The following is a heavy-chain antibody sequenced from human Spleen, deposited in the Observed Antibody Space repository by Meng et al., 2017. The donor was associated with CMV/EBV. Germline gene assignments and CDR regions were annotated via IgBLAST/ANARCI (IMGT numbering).Heavy chain of an antibody. V-gene: IGHV3-7*01. Sequence: GESLKISGAASGFSFSTYWMTWVRQAPGKGLEWVANIKQDGSEKYYVDSVKVRFTISRDNAKNSLYLQMNSLRAEDTAVYYCARMGTVIFGVLIDHYFDYWGQGTLVTVSS. CDR1: GFSFSTYW. CDR3: ARMGTVIFGVLIDHYFDY. CDR2: IKQDGSEK. J-gene: IGHJ4*02. D-gene: IGHD3-3*01.